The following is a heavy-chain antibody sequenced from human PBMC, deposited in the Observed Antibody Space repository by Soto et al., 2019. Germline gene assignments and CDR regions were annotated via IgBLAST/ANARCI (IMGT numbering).Heavy chain of an antibody. CDR1: GGTFSSYT. D-gene: IGHD3-9*01. J-gene: IGHJ6*02. CDR2: IIPILGIA. V-gene: IGHV1-69*02. Sequence: QVQLVQSGAEVKKPGSSVKVSCKASGGTFSSYTISWVRQAPGQGLEWMGRIIPILGIANYAQKLQGRVTITADKCTSTAYMELSSLRSDDTAVYYCARFAYYDILTGYPRRLADYGMDVWGQGTTVTVSS. CDR3: ARFAYYDILTGYPRRLADYGMDV.